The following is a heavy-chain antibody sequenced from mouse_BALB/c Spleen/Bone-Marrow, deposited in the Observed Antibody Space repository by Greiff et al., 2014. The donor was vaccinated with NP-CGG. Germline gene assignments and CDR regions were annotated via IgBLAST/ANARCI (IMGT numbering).Heavy chain of an antibody. Sequence: EVQVVESGGGLVQPGGSLKLSCAASGFTFSSYGMSWVRQTPDKRLELVATINSNGGSTYYPDSVKGRFTISRDNAKNTLHLQMSSLKSEDTAMYYCAREIKVRRRAWFAYWGQGTLVTVSA. CDR3: AREIKVRRRAWFAY. J-gene: IGHJ3*01. D-gene: IGHD2-14*01. CDR1: GFTFSSYG. CDR2: INSNGGST. V-gene: IGHV5-6-3*01.